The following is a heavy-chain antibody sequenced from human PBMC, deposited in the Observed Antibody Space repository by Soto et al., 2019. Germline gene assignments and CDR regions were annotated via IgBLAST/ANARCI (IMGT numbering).Heavy chain of an antibody. J-gene: IGHJ4*02. D-gene: IGHD3-10*01. CDR1: GFTFSSYA. Sequence: GGSLRLSCAASGFTFSSYAMSWVRQAPGKGLEWVSAISGSGGSTYYADSVKGRFTISRDNSKNTLYLQMNSLRAEDTAVYYCAKGGNEYGSGSYYKGSPQFDFDYWGQGTLVTVSS. CDR2: ISGSGGST. CDR3: AKGGNEYGSGSYYKGSPQFDFDY. V-gene: IGHV3-23*01.